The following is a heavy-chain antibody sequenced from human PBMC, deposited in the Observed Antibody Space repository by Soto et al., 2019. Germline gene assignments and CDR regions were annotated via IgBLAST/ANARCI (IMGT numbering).Heavy chain of an antibody. J-gene: IGHJ2*01. V-gene: IGHV1-2*02. CDR2: INPDSGGT. Sequence: QEQLVQSGAEVKKPGASLKVSCKASGYTFTDYYINWVPQAPGQGLEWVGWINPDSGGTNLAQRFQGRVTMTSDTSINTAYMELSSLRSDDTAVYYCAIRTGQLAIISEFDGDWFFEVWGRGTLVTVSS. CDR1: GYTFTDYY. CDR3: AIRTGQLAIISEFDGDWFFEV. D-gene: IGHD2-2*01.